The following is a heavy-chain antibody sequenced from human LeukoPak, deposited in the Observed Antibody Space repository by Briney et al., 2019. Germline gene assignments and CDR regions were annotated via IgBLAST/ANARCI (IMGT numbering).Heavy chain of an antibody. J-gene: IGHJ4*02. D-gene: IGHD3-22*01. CDR1: GGSISSSSYY. CDR2: IYYSGNT. Sequence: SETLSLTCTVSGGSISSSSYYWGWIRQPPGKGLEWLGNIYYSGNTYYHSSLKSQVTISVGTSKNQFYLKLSPVTAADTAVYYCARRHYYVSSTYYYHFDYWGQGILVTVSS. CDR3: ARRHYYVSSTYYYHFDY. V-gene: IGHV4-39*01.